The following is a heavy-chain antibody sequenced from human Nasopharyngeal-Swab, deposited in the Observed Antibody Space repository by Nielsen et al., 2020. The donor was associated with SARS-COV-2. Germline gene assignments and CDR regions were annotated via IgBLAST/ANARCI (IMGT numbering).Heavy chain of an antibody. CDR1: GFTFDKYE. J-gene: IGHJ5*01. V-gene: IGHV3-21*06. Sequence: GGSLRLSCAASGFTFDKYEMNWVRQAPGKGLEWVSSISPTSDYIYYAESVKGRFTISRDNAKNSLFLQMNSLRAEETAIYYCVRGSYGHYDSWGQGALITVSS. D-gene: IGHD4-17*01. CDR2: ISPTSDYI. CDR3: VRGSYGHYDS.